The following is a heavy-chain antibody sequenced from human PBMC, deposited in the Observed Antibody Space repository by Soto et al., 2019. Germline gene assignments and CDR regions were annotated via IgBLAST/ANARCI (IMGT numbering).Heavy chain of an antibody. J-gene: IGHJ4*02. CDR3: SGSATLMATRSPYFQY. CDR2: ISSSSHAR. Sequence: HPGGSLRLSCAVSGSIFDKCEMNWVRQAPGKGLEWISYISSSSHARYYADSVKGRFTISRDNPKNSLILQMDSLSVEDTAIYYCSGSATLMATRSPYFQYWGQGTLVTVSS. CDR1: GSIFDKCE. V-gene: IGHV3-48*03.